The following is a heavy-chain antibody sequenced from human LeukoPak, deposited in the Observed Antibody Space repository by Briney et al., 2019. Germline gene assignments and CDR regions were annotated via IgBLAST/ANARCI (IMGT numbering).Heavy chain of an antibody. CDR1: GGTFSSYA. CDR3: ARDLWVGGTSQQLPHYYYYGMDV. V-gene: IGHV1-69*04. Sequence: SVKVSCKASGGTFSSYAISWVRQAPGQGLEWMGRIIPILGIANYAQKFQGRVTITADKSTSTAYMELSSLRSEDTAVYYCARDLWVGGTSQQLPHYYYYGMDVWGQGTTVTVSS. D-gene: IGHD6-13*01. J-gene: IGHJ6*02. CDR2: IIPILGIA.